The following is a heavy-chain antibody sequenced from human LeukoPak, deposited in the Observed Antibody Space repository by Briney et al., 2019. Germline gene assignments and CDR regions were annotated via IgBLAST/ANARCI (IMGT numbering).Heavy chain of an antibody. D-gene: IGHD2-15*01. CDR2: INHSGST. CDR3: AREPRYCSGGSCAFDP. Sequence: SETLSLTCAVYAGSFSGYYWSWIRQPPGKGLEWIGEINHSGSTNYNPSLKSRVTISVDTSKNQFSLKLSSVTAADTAVYYCAREPRYCSGGSCAFDPWGQGTVVTVSS. V-gene: IGHV4-34*01. J-gene: IGHJ3*01. CDR1: AGSFSGYY.